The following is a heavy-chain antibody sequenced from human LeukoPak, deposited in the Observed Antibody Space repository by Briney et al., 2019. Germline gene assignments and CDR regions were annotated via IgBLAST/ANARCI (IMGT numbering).Heavy chain of an antibody. J-gene: IGHJ6*03. CDR2: MNPNSGNT. V-gene: IGHV1-8*02. D-gene: IGHD6-13*01. Sequence: ASVKVSCKASGYTFTGYYMHWVRQATGQGLEWMGWMNPNSGNTGYAQKFQGRVTMTRNTSISTAYMELSSLRSEDTAVYYCARGSRRSSSWLHYYYYMDVWGKGTTVTISS. CDR3: ARGSRRSSSWLHYYYYMDV. CDR1: GYTFTGYY.